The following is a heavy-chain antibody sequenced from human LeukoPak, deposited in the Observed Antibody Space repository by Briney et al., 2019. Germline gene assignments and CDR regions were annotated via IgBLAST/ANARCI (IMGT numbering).Heavy chain of an antibody. CDR2: IYSSGRT. CDR1: GGYISSYY. J-gene: IGHJ5*02. CDR3: ARVIAVAGIGWFDP. V-gene: IGHV4-59*01. Sequence: SETMSLTCTVSGGYISSYYWSWIRQPPVKGMEWIGYIYSSGRTNYNPSLKSRVTISVDTSKNQFSLKLSSVTAADTAVYYCARVIAVAGIGWFDPWGQGTLVTVSS. D-gene: IGHD6-19*01.